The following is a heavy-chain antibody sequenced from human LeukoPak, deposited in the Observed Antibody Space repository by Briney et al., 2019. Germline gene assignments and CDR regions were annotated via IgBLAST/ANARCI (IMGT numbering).Heavy chain of an antibody. Sequence: ASVKVSCKASGYTFTGYYMHWVRQAPGQGLEWMGWINPNSGGTNYAQKFQGRVTMTRGTSISTAYMELSRLRSDDTAVYYCARDLRADVLAFDIWGQGTMVTVSS. V-gene: IGHV1-2*02. CDR3: ARDLRADVLAFDI. CDR2: INPNSGGT. D-gene: IGHD5-24*01. J-gene: IGHJ3*02. CDR1: GYTFTGYY.